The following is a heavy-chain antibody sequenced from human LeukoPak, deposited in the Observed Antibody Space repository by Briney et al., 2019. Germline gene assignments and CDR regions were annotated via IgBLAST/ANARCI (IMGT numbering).Heavy chain of an antibody. V-gene: IGHV1-24*01. CDR1: GYTLTELS. J-gene: IGHJ4*02. CDR2: FDPEDGET. Sequence: ASVKVSCKVSGYTLTELSMHWVRQAPGKGLEWMGGFDPEDGETMYAQKFQGRVTMTEDTSTDTAYMELSSLRSEDTAVYYCARPYCSSTSCYLDYWGQGTLVTVSS. CDR3: ARPYCSSTSCYLDY. D-gene: IGHD2-2*01.